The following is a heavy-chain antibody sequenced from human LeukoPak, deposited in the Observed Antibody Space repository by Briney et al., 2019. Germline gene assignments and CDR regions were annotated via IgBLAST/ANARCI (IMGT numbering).Heavy chain of an antibody. D-gene: IGHD4-17*01. CDR1: GGSFSGYY. V-gene: IGHV4-34*01. CDR3: ATEMTTVTTEAWFDP. Sequence: SETLSLTCAIYGGSFSGYYWSWIRQPPGEGLEWIGEINHSGSTNYNPSLKSRVTISVDTSKNQFSLKLSSVTAADTAVYYCATEMTTVTTEAWFDPWGQGTLVTVSS. J-gene: IGHJ5*02. CDR2: INHSGST.